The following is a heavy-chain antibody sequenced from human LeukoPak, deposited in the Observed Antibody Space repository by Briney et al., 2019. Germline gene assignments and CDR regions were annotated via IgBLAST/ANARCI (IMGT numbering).Heavy chain of an antibody. Sequence: PSETLSLTCTVSGGSISSGGYYWSWIRQHPGKGLEWIGYIYYSGSTYYNPSLKSRVTISVDTSKNQFSLKLSSVTAADTAVYYCARELRSGYGDAHNWFDPWGQGTLVTVSS. V-gene: IGHV4-31*03. CDR2: IYYSGST. D-gene: IGHD3-22*01. J-gene: IGHJ5*02. CDR1: GGSISSGGYY. CDR3: ARELRSGYGDAHNWFDP.